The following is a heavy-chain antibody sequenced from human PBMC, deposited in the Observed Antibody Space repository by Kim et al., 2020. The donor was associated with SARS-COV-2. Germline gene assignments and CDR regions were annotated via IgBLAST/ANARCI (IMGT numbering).Heavy chain of an antibody. CDR1: GFTFTMYS. CDR2: ISFDGSNT. J-gene: IGHJ4*01. CDR3: PRDPINACCRVYFDS. D-gene: IGHD2-2*01. Sequence: GGSLRLSCAASGFTFTMYSMHWVRQAPGKGLEWVAFISFDGSNTDYADSVKGRFTVSRDSSTNTVFLEMSRLTLAATALYFSPRDPINACCRVYFDSWG. V-gene: IGHV3-30*04.